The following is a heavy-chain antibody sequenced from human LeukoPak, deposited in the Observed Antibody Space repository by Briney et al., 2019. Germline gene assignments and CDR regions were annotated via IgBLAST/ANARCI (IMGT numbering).Heavy chain of an antibody. CDR2: IYTSGST. Sequence: SETLSLACTVSGGSISSGSYYWSWIRQPAGKGLEWIGRIYTSGSTNYNPSLKSRVTISVDTSKNQFSLKLSSVTAADTVVYYCAGRWQPAIGAFDIWGQGTMVTVSS. J-gene: IGHJ3*02. CDR1: GGSISSGSYY. D-gene: IGHD4-23*01. CDR3: AGRWQPAIGAFDI. V-gene: IGHV4-61*02.